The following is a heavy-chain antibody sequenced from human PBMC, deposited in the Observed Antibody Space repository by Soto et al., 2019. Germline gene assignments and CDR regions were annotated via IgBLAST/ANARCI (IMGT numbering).Heavy chain of an antibody. V-gene: IGHV1-69*01. D-gene: IGHD4-17*01. CDR1: GGTFSSYA. CDR3: ARDHYGDYAESYGMDV. J-gene: IGHJ6*02. CDR2: IIPIFGTA. Sequence: QVQLVQSGAEVKKPGSSVKVSCKASGGTFSSYAISWVRQSPGQGLEWMGGIIPIFGTANYAQKFQGRVTITADESTSTAYMELSSLRSEDTAVYYCARDHYGDYAESYGMDVWGQGTTVTVSS.